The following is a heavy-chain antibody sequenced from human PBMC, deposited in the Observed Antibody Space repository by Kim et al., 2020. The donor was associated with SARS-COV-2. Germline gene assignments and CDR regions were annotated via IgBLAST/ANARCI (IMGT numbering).Heavy chain of an antibody. CDR3: AREWGWVERRVGYFDY. Sequence: SETLSLTCTVSGGSISSSSYYWGWIRQPPGKGLEWIGSIYYSGSTYYNPSLKSRVTISVDTSKNQFSLKLSSVTAADTAVYYCAREWGWVERRVGYFDYWGQGTLVTVSS. J-gene: IGHJ4*02. V-gene: IGHV4-39*02. D-gene: IGHD1-1*01. CDR2: IYYSGST. CDR1: GGSISSSSYY.